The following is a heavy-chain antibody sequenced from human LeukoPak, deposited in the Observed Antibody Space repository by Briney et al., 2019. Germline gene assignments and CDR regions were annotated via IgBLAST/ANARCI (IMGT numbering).Heavy chain of an antibody. CDR2: IIPIFGTA. J-gene: IGHJ4*02. CDR1: GGTFSSYA. D-gene: IGHD3-22*01. V-gene: IGHV1-69*06. CDR3: ARRNYDSSGYWEDY. Sequence: ASVKVSCKASGGTFSSYAISWVRQAPGQGLEWMGGIIPIFGTANYAQKFQGRVTITADTSTSTAYMELRSLRSDDTAVYYCARRNYDSSGYWEDYWGQGTLVTVSS.